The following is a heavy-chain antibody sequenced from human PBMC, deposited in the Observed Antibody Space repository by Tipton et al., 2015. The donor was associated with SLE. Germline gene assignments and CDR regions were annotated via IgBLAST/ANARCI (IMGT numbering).Heavy chain of an antibody. CDR3: ARRSLLAVPK. J-gene: IGHJ4*02. Sequence: TLSLTCTVSGASISTSGYCWSWIRQPPGKGLEWIGSICYDGNTIYNPSLKSRVTISVDTSRSQFSLKLSSVTAADTAVYYCARRSLLAVPKWGQGTLVTVSS. CDR1: GASISTSGYC. CDR2: ICYDGNT. D-gene: IGHD3-3*02. V-gene: IGHV4-39*01.